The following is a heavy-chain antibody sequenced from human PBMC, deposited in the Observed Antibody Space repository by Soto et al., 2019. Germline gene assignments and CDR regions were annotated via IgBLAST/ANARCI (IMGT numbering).Heavy chain of an antibody. CDR3: ARDLPSERIRYSGIGV. CDR2: ISAYNGNT. CDR1: GCTFSSDA. J-gene: IGHJ6*02. Sequence: ASVMCYLNASGCTFSSDAISWVRQAPGQVLDCIGWISAYNGNTNYAQNLQGRVTMTTDTSTSTYYMELRSLRSDDTAVYYCARDLPSERIRYSGIGVWGQWTTVTVSS. V-gene: IGHV1-18*01.